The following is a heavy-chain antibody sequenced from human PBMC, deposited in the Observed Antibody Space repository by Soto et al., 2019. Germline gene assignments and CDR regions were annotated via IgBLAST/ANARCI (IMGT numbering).Heavy chain of an antibody. CDR2: ISGSGGST. J-gene: IGHJ4*02. V-gene: IGHV3-23*01. CDR1: GFTFSSYA. D-gene: IGHD3-3*01. CDR3: AKVNYDFWSGYPLAY. Sequence: GGSLRLSCAASGFTFSSYAMSWVRQAPGKGLEWVSAISGSGGSTYYADSVKGRFTISRVNSKNTLYLEMNSLRAEGTAVYYCAKVNYDFWSGYPLAYWGQGTLVTVSS.